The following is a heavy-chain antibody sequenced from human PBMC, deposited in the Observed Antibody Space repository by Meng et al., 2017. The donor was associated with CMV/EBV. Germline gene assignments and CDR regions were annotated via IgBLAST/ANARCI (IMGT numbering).Heavy chain of an antibody. V-gene: IGHV5-51*01. CDR3: ARHGGYCSSTSCYIGNWFDP. J-gene: IGHJ5*02. CDR2: IYPGDSDT. D-gene: IGHD2-2*02. Sequence: SLRLSCKGSGYSFTSYWIGWVRQMPGKGLEWMGIIYPGDSDTRYSPSFQGQVTISADKSISTAYLQWSSLKASDTAMYYCARHGGYCSSTSCYIGNWFDPWGQGTLVTVSS. CDR1: GYSFTSYW.